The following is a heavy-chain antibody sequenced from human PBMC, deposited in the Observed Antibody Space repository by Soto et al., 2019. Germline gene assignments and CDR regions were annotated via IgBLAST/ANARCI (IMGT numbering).Heavy chain of an antibody. CDR3: XXXXXXXDRWDIDW. D-gene: IGHD1-26*01. CDR2: IYGSAART. J-gene: IGHJ4*02. CDR1: GFTFQQYT. V-gene: IGHV3-23*01. Sequence: EVQLLESGGDLVRPGTSLRLSCAASGFTFQQYTISWVRQAPGKGLEWVSSIYGSAARTFYADSVKGRFTISRDNSRNXXXXXXXXXXXXXXXXXXXXXXXXXXDRWDIDWWGRGTRVTVSS.